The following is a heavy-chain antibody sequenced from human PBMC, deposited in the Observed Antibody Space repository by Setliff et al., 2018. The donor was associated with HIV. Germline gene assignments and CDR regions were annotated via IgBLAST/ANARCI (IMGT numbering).Heavy chain of an antibody. J-gene: IGHJ4*02. V-gene: IGHV4-34*01. CDR2: IRPSGNT. CDR3: ARGLDSAKIHY. D-gene: IGHD6-25*01. CDR1: GGTFSGHY. Sequence: SETLSLTCAVYGGTFSGHYWSWIRQPPGQGLDWIGEIRPSGNTYYNPSLQSRVTISVDTSKNQFSLNLSSVTAADTAVYYCARGLDSAKIHYWGQGTLVTVSS.